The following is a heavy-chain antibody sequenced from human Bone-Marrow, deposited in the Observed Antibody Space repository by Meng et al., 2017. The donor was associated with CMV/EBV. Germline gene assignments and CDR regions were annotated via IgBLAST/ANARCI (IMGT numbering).Heavy chain of an antibody. V-gene: IGHV4-61*01. CDR2: IYYSGST. J-gene: IGHJ4*02. Sequence: GSLRLSCTVSGGSVSSGSYYWSWIRQPPGKGLEWIGYIYYSGSTNYNPSLKSRVTISVDTSKNQFSLKLSSVTAADTAVYYCARGRPRGSYHRRICYFDYWGQGTLATVSS. CDR3: ARGRPRGSYHRRICYFDY. D-gene: IGHD1-26*01. CDR1: GGSVSSGSYY.